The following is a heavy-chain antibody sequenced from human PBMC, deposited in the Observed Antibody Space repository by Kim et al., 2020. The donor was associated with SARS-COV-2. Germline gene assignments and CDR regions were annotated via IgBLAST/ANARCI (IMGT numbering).Heavy chain of an antibody. J-gene: IGHJ3*02. CDR1: GYSFTSYW. V-gene: IGHV5-51*01. Sequence: VESLKISCKGSGYSFTSYWISWVRQMPGKGLEWMGIIYPGDSDTRYSPSFQGQVTISADKSISTAYLQWSSLKASDTAMYYCAREQWLYAFDIWGQGTMVTVSS. CDR2: IYPGDSDT. D-gene: IGHD6-19*01. CDR3: AREQWLYAFDI.